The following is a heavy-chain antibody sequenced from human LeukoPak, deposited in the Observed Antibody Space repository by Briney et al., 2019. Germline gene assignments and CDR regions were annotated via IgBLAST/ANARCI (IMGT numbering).Heavy chain of an antibody. CDR2: ISYDGSNK. CDR3: ARVWYRSRSAAFDI. V-gene: IGHV3-30-3*01. J-gene: IGHJ3*02. Sequence: GGSLRLSCAASGFTLRSYAMHWVRQAPGKGLEWVGVISYDGSNKYYADSVKGRFTITRDNSKNTLYLQMNSLIAEDTAVYYCARVWYRSRSAAFDIWGQGTMVTVSS. CDR1: GFTLRSYA. D-gene: IGHD6-13*01.